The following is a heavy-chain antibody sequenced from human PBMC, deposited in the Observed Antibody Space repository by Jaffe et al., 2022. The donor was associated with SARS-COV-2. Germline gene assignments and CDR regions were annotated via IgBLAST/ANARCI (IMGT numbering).Heavy chain of an antibody. Sequence: EVQLVESGGGLVQPGGSLRLSCAASGFTFSSYWMHWVRQAPGKGLVWVSRINSDGSSTSYADSVKGRFTISRDNAKNTLYLQMNSLRAEDTAVYYCARGGYCSSTSCYKGGYYYYYGMDVWGQGTTVTVSS. J-gene: IGHJ6*02. CDR1: GFTFSSYW. D-gene: IGHD2-2*02. CDR3: ARGGYCSSTSCYKGGYYYYYGMDV. V-gene: IGHV3-74*01. CDR2: INSDGSST.